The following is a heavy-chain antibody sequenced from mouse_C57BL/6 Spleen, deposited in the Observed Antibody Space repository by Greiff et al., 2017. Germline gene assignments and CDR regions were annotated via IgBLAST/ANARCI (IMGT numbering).Heavy chain of an antibody. D-gene: IGHD2-1*01. CDR3: ARVPLYYGNSDAMDY. V-gene: IGHV3-6*01. CDR2: ISYDGSN. J-gene: IGHJ4*01. Sequence: EVQLQESGPGLVKPSQSLSLTCSVTGYSITSGYYWNWIRQFPGNKLEWMGYISYDGSNNYNPSLKNRISITRDTSKNQFFLKLNSVTTEDTATYYCARVPLYYGNSDAMDYWGQGTSVTVSS. CDR1: GYSITSGYY.